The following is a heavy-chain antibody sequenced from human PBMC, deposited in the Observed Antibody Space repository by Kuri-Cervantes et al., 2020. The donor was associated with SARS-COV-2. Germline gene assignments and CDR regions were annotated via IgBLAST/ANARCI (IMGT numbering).Heavy chain of an antibody. CDR3: AKDKASTLVVPAAISWFDP. V-gene: IGHV3-23*01. Sequence: ETLSLTCAVYGGSFSGYYWSWIRQPPGKGLEWVSAISGSGGSTYYADSVKGRFTISRDNSKNTLYLQVNSLRAEDTAVYYCAKDKASTLVVPAAISWFDPWGQGTLVTVSS. J-gene: IGHJ5*02. D-gene: IGHD2-2*01. CDR2: ISGSGGST. CDR1: GGSFSGYY.